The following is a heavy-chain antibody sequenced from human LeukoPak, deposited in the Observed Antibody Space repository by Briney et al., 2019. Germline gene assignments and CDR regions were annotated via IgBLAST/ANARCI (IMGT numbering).Heavy chain of an antibody. Sequence: ASVKVSCKVSGYTLTELSMHWVRQAPGKGLEWMGGFDPENGETIYAQKFQGRVTMTEDTSTDTAYMELSSLRSEDTAVYYCATEIVGARELLFDYWGQGTLVTVSS. CDR2: FDPENGET. D-gene: IGHD1-26*01. CDR3: ATEIVGARELLFDY. J-gene: IGHJ4*02. CDR1: GYTLTELS. V-gene: IGHV1-24*01.